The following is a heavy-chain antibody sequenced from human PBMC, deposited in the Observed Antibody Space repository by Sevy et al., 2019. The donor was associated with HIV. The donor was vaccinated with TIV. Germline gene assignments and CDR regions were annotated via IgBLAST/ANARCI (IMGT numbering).Heavy chain of an antibody. CDR1: GFTFSSYG. CDR2: IWYDGSNK. Sequence: EGSLRLSCAASGFTFSSYGMHWVRQAPGKELEWVAFIWYDGSNKYYADSVKGRFTISRDNSKNTLYLQMNSLIAEDTAVYYCAILRHYGLGSPDYWGQGTLVTVSS. V-gene: IGHV3-30*02. D-gene: IGHD3-10*01. J-gene: IGHJ4*02. CDR3: AILRHYGLGSPDY.